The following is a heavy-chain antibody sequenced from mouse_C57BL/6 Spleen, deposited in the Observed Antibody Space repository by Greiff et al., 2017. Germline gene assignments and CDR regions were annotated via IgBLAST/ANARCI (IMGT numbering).Heavy chain of an antibody. CDR3: AREPYYDYDGFAY. D-gene: IGHD2-4*01. J-gene: IGHJ3*01. CDR1: GYAFSSSW. V-gene: IGHV1-82*01. Sequence: QVQLQQSGPELVKPGASVKISCKASGYAFSSSWMNWVKQRPGKGLEWIGRIYPGDGDTNYNGKFKGKGTLTADKSSSTAYMQLSSLTAEDSAVYFCAREPYYDYDGFAYWGQGTLVTVSA. CDR2: IYPGDGDT.